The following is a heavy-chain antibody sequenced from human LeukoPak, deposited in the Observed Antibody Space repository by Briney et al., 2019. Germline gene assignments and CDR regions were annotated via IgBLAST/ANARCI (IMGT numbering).Heavy chain of an antibody. CDR1: GFTFSSYG. V-gene: IGHV3-33*01. CDR2: IWYDGSNK. J-gene: IGHJ1*01. D-gene: IGHD6-13*01. Sequence: GRSLRLSCAASGFTFSSYGMHWVRQAPGKGLEWVAVIWYDGSNKYYADSVKGRFTISRDNSKNTLYLQMNSLRAEDTAVYYCVLAPIEQLGIFQHWGQGTLVTVSS. CDR3: VLAPIEQLGIFQH.